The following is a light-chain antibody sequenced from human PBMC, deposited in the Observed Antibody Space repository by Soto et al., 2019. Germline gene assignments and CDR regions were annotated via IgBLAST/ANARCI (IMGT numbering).Light chain of an antibody. CDR3: SSYTSSSTPVV. CDR2: DVS. CDR1: SSDVGAYNF. Sequence: QSALTQPASVSGSPGQSITISCTGTSSDVGAYNFVSWYQQHPGKAPKLIIHDVSNRPSGISNRFSGSKSGNTASLTISGLQAEDEADYYCSSYTSSSTPVVFGGGTKVTVL. J-gene: IGLJ2*01. V-gene: IGLV2-14*03.